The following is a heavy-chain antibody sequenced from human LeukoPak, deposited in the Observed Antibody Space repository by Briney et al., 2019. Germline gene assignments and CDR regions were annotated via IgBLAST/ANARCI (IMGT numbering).Heavy chain of an antibody. V-gene: IGHV3-21*01. Sequence: GGSLRLSCAASRFTFPSYSMNWVRQAPGKGLEWVSSITSSSSYISYADSVKGRFTISRDNAKKSLHLQMNSLRVEDTAVYYCARLGGETTRFDLWGQGALVTVSS. J-gene: IGHJ5*02. CDR1: RFTFPSYS. CDR3: ARLGGETTRFDL. CDR2: ITSSSSYI. D-gene: IGHD3-16*01.